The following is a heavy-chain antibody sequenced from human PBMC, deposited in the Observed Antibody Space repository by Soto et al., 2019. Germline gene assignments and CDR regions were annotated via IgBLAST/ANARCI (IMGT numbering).Heavy chain of an antibody. Sequence: QVQLVQSGAEVKKPGSSVKVSCKASGGTFSSYTISWVRQAPGQGLEWMGRIIPILGIANYAQKFQGRVTSTADKSTSTAYMELSSLRSEDTDVYYCANRYSYGCIHYFAYWGQGTLVTVSS. CDR3: ANRYSYGCIHYFAY. CDR2: IIPILGIA. V-gene: IGHV1-69*02. J-gene: IGHJ4*02. D-gene: IGHD5-18*01. CDR1: GGTFSSYT.